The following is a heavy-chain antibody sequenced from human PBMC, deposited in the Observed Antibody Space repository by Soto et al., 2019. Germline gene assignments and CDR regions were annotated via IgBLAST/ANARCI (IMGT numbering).Heavy chain of an antibody. CDR1: GFTFSSHR. J-gene: IGHJ4*02. V-gene: IGHV3-64D*06. CDR2: ISDDCDDR. CDR3: VKFRSELEPVFES. D-gene: IGHD3-3*02. Sequence: PGGSLRLSCAASGFTFSSHRMHWVRQPPGKGLEYVSTISDDCDDRVYVDSVKGRFTISRDNSNNTLYLQMSSLRPEDTAISYCVKFRSELEPVFESWGQGTLVTVSS.